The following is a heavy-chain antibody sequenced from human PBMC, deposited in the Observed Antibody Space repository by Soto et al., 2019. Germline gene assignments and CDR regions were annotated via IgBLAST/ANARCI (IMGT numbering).Heavy chain of an antibody. D-gene: IGHD2-2*01. CDR1: GGTFSSYA. V-gene: IGHV1-69*12. CDR2: IIPIFGTA. CDR3: ARSDCISTSCEDYYYGMDV. Sequence: QVQLVQSGAEVKKPGSSVKVSCKASGGTFSSYAISWVRQAPGQGLEWMGGIIPIFGTANYAQKFQGRVTITADESTSTAYMELSSLRSEDTAVYYCARSDCISTSCEDYYYGMDVWGQGTTVTVSS. J-gene: IGHJ6*02.